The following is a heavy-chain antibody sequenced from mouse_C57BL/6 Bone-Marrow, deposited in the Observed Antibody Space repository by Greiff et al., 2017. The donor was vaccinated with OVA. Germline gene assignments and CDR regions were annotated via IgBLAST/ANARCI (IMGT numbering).Heavy chain of an antibody. V-gene: IGHV1-74*01. J-gene: IGHJ4*01. CDR2: IHPSDSDT. CDR1: GYTFTSYW. CDR3: AISDYYGSSPYAMDY. Sequence: VQLQQPGAELVKPGASVKVSCKASGYTFTSYWMHWVKQRPGQGLEWIGRIHPSDSDTNYNQKFKGKATLTVDKSSSTAYMQLSSLTSEDSAVYYCAISDYYGSSPYAMDYWGQGTSVTVSS. D-gene: IGHD1-1*01.